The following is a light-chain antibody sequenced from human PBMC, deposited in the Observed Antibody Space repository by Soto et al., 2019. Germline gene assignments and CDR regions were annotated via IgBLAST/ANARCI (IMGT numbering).Light chain of an antibody. CDR2: DVS. Sequence: QSALTQPASVSGSPGQSITISCTGTSSDVGGYNYVSWYQQHPGKAPKLMIYDVSNRPSGVSNRFSGSKSGNTASLTISGLQDEDAADYYCCSYTSSSSVVFGGGTKLTVL. CDR1: SSDVGGYNY. J-gene: IGLJ2*01. V-gene: IGLV2-14*01. CDR3: CSYTSSSSVV.